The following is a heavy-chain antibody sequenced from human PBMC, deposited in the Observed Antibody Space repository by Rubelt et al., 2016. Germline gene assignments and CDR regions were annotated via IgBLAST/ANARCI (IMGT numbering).Heavy chain of an antibody. Sequence: QEQLKQWGAGLLEASETLSLTCAVYGGPFSGYYWSWIRQPPGKGLEWIGEISHSGITYYGASLKSRATISVDTTRGHFSRKLDSVTAADTAVYYCARGPLEQSHDFDYWGQGTQVTVSP. D-gene: IGHD3-3*01. V-gene: IGHV4-34*01. J-gene: IGHJ4*02. CDR1: GGPFSGYY. CDR3: ARGPLEQSHDFDY. CDR2: ISHSGIT.